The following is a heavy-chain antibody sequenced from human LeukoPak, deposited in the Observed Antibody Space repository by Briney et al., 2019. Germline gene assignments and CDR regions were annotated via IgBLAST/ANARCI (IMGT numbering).Heavy chain of an antibody. CDR2: TYYRSKWYN. CDR3: VRRRWLAPYYYYGMDV. D-gene: IGHD6-19*01. CDR1: GDSVSSNSAA. V-gene: IGHV6-1*01. Sequence: SQTLSLTCAISGDSVSSNSAAWNWIRQPPSRGLEWLGRTYYRSKWYNDYAVSVKSRITINPDTSKNQFSLQLNSVTPEDTAVYYCVRRRWLAPYYYYGMDVWGQGTTVTVSS. J-gene: IGHJ6*02.